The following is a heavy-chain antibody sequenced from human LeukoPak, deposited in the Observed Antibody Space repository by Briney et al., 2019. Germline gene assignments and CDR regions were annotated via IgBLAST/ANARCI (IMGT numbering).Heavy chain of an antibody. D-gene: IGHD1-26*01. CDR2: IYSGGDT. J-gene: IGHJ4*02. Sequence: GGSLRLSCAASGATVSSNYMTWVRQAPGKGLEWLSVIYSGGDTYYADSVKGRFSISRDNSKNTLYLQMNSLRAEDTALYYCARRSGEGFFDYWGQGTLVTVSS. V-gene: IGHV3-66*01. CDR1: GATVSSNY. CDR3: ARRSGEGFFDY.